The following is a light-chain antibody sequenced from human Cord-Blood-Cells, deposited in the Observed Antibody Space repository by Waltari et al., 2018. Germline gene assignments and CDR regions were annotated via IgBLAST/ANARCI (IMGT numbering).Light chain of an antibody. Sequence: EIVLTQSPGTLSLSPGERATLSCRASQSVSSSYLAWYQQKPGQAPRLLIYGASSRATGIPDRFSGSGSGTDFTLTISRLEPEDFAVYYCQQYGSSPVGTYTFGQGTKLEIK. V-gene: IGKV3-20*01. CDR3: QQYGSSPVGTYT. J-gene: IGKJ2*01. CDR1: QSVSSSY. CDR2: GAS.